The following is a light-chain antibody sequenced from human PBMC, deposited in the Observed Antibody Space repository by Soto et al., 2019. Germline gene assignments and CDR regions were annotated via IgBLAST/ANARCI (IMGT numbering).Light chain of an antibody. CDR2: EVS. Sequence: QSVLTQPPSASGSPGQSVTISCTGSSSDVGGYNYVSWYQQHPGKAPKLMIYEVSKRPSGVPDRLSGSKSGNTASLTVSGLHADDEADYYCSSYGGSNTVVFGGGTKLTVL. V-gene: IGLV2-8*01. CDR1: SSDVGGYNY. CDR3: SSYGGSNTVV. J-gene: IGLJ2*01.